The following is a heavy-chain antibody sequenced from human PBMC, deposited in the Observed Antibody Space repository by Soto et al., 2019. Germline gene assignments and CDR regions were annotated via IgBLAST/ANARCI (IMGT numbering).Heavy chain of an antibody. CDR1: GYTFTSYG. D-gene: IGHD4-4*01. V-gene: IGHV1-69*13. J-gene: IGHJ4*02. CDR3: ARSRGTDYSNYGRYDY. Sequence: SVKVSCKASGYTFTSYGISWVRQAPGRGLEWMGGIIPIFGTANYAQKFQGRVTITADESTSTAYMELSSLRSEDTAVYYCARSRGTDYSNYGRYDYWGQGTLVTVSS. CDR2: IIPIFGTA.